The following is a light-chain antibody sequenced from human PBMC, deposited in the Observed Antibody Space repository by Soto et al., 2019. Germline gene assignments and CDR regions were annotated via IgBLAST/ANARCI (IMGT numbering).Light chain of an antibody. Sequence: IVLIQSPATLSVSPGERATLSCRASQNISNYLIWYQQKPGQAPRLLIYDVSNRATDIPARFSGSGSGTDFTLTISSLEPEDLAVYYCQQYNNWPRKTFGQGTKVDIK. CDR1: QNISNY. J-gene: IGKJ1*01. V-gene: IGKV3-11*01. CDR3: QQYNNWPRKT. CDR2: DVS.